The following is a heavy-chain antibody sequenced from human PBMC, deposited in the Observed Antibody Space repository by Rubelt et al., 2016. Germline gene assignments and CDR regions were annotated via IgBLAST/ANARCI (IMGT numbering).Heavy chain of an antibody. Sequence: QVQLVQSGAEVKKPGSSVKVSCKASGGTFSSYAISWVRQAPGQGLEWMARIHPNSGDTNIAQGFRGRVTMTMDTSISTTYMELSSLRPDDTAVDFCARGPDYGGTGWFDTWGQGTLVTVSS. CDR1: GGTFSSYA. V-gene: IGHV1-2*06. CDR3: ARGPDYGGTGWFDT. D-gene: IGHD4-23*01. CDR2: IHPNSGDT. J-gene: IGHJ5*02.